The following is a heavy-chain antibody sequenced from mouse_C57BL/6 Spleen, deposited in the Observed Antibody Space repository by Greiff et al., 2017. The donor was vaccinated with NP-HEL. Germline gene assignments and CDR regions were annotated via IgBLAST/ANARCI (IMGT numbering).Heavy chain of an antibody. CDR3: AREAGTRYAMDY. J-gene: IGHJ4*01. V-gene: IGHV5-16*01. CDR1: GFTFSDYY. CDR2: INYDGSST. D-gene: IGHD4-1*01. Sequence: EVQVVESEGGLVQPGSSMKLSCTASGFTFSDYYMAWVRQVPEKGLEWVANINYDGSSTYYLDSLKSRFIISRDNAKNILYLQMSSLKSEDTATYYCAREAGTRYAMDYWGQGTSVTVSS.